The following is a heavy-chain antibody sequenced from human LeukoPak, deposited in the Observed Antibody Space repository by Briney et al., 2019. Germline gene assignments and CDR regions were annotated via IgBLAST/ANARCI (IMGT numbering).Heavy chain of an antibody. CDR1: GGSISSYY. CDR2: INHSGST. D-gene: IGHD2-15*01. J-gene: IGHJ3*02. Sequence: SETLSLTCTVSGGSISSYYWSWIRQPPGKGLEWIEEINHSGSTNYNPSLKSRVTISVDTSKNQFSLKLSSVTAADTAVYYCARAPHHIVVVVAAKERAFDTWGQGIMVTVSS. V-gene: IGHV4-34*01. CDR3: ARAPHHIVVVVAAKERAFDT.